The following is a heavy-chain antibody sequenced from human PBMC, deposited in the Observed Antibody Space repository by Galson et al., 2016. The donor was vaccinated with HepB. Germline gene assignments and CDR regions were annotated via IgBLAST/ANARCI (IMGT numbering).Heavy chain of an antibody. D-gene: IGHD4-11*01. CDR3: ARGGTRRTVTT. CDR1: GVSISSVGYY. CDR2: IYYSASP. V-gene: IGHV4-31*03. Sequence: TLSLTCTVSGVSISSVGYYWSWIRQLPGKGLEWIGYIYYSASPYSNPSLKRRLTISADTYKNQFPLELSSGTAVDTAVYYCARGGTRRTVTTWGQGTLVTVSS. J-gene: IGHJ4*02.